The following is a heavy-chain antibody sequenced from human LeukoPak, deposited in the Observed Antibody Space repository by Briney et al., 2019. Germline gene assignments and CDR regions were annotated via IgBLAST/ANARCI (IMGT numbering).Heavy chain of an antibody. D-gene: IGHD4-17*01. CDR3: ARGRDYGDYGYFQH. V-gene: IGHV4-4*02. J-gene: IGHJ1*01. CDR1: GGSISSSNW. CDR2: IYHSGST. Sequence: PSETLSLTCAVSGGSISSSNWWSWVRPPPGKGLEWIGEIYHSGSTNYNPSLKSRVTISVDTSKNQFSLKLSSVTAADTAVYYCARGRDYGDYGYFQHWGQGTLVTVSS.